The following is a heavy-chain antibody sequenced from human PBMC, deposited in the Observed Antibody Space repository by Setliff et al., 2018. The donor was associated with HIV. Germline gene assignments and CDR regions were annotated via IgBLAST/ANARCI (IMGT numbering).Heavy chain of an antibody. CDR2: VYHSGKT. J-gene: IGHJ5*02. D-gene: IGHD3-16*01. Sequence: PSETLSLTCTVSGQFISDGYYWGWIRQPPGKGLEWIGSVYHSGKTYYNPSLKSRVTMSADTSKNQISLMLRSMTAADTAVCYCAKHDFGEGSCFDPWGQGSLVTVS. V-gene: IGHV4-38-2*02. CDR3: AKHDFGEGSCFDP. CDR1: GQFISDGYY.